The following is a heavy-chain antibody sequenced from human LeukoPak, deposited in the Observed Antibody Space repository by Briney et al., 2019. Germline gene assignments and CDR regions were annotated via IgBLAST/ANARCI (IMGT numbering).Heavy chain of an antibody. CDR1: GFTFSSYA. CDR3: AKDPDIGYRGEYFDY. CDR2: ISGSGGST. Sequence: GGSLRLSCAASGFTFSSYAMSWVRQAPGKGLEWVSAISGSGGSTYYADSVKGRFTISRDNSKNTLYLQMNSLRAEDTAVYYCAKDPDIGYRGEYFDYWGQGTLVTVSS. D-gene: IGHD5-12*01. V-gene: IGHV3-23*01. J-gene: IGHJ4*02.